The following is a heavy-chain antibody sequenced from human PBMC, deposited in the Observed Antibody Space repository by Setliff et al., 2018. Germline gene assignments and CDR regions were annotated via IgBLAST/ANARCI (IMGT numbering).Heavy chain of an antibody. CDR3: ARAYYGTVNGYSSYYGLDV. CDR1: GFTFSSYW. CDR2: VNDDGSSA. Sequence: HPAGSLRLSCAASGFTFSSYWMHWVRQDPGKGLVWVSRVNDDGSSAMYADPVKGRFTMSRDNAKNTLYLQMNSLRAEDTAVYYCARAYYGTVNGYSSYYGLDVWGQGTTVTVSS. J-gene: IGHJ6*02. D-gene: IGHD3-9*01. V-gene: IGHV3-74*03.